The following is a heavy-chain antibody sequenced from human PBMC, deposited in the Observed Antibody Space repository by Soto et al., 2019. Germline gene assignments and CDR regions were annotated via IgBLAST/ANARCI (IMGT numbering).Heavy chain of an antibody. V-gene: IGHV4-59*01. D-gene: IGHD3-9*01. J-gene: IGHJ4*02. CDR2: IYYSGST. Sequence: QVQLQESGPGLVKPSETLSLTCTVSGGSISSYYWSCIRQPPGKGLEWIGYIYYSGSTNYNPSLKVRVTISLDTSKNKSSLKLSSVTDADTAVYYCARRYGAGFDYWGQGTMVTVSS. CDR1: GGSISSYY. CDR3: ARRYGAGFDY.